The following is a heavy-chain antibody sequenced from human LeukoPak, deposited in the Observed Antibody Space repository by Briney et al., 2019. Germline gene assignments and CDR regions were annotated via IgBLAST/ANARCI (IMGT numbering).Heavy chain of an antibody. Sequence: GGPLRLSCAASGFTFNSYAMSWLRQAPGKGLEWVSAISGSGGSTYYADSVKGRCTISRDNSKNTLYLQMNSLRAEDTAVYYCAKSGDSSSWYLYYFDYWGQGTLVTVSS. CDR2: ISGSGGST. J-gene: IGHJ4*02. CDR1: GFTFNSYA. CDR3: AKSGDSSSWYLYYFDY. V-gene: IGHV3-23*01. D-gene: IGHD6-13*01.